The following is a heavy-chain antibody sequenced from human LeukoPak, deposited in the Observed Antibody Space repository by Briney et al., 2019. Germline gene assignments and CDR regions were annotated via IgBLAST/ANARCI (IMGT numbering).Heavy chain of an antibody. J-gene: IGHJ3*02. Sequence: GASVKVSCKASGNTFTGYYIYWVRQAPGQGLEWMGWINPNSGGTNYAQKFQGRVTMTRDTSISIAYMDLSRLRSDDTAMYYCAREYCSSSDCYQAFDIWAQGTMVTVSS. CDR2: INPNSGGT. CDR3: AREYCSSSDCYQAFDI. D-gene: IGHD2-2*01. V-gene: IGHV1-2*02. CDR1: GNTFTGYY.